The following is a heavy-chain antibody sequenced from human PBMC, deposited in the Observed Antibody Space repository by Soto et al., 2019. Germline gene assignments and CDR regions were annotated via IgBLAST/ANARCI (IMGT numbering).Heavy chain of an antibody. CDR1: GFTFSSYA. V-gene: IGHV3-30-3*01. CDR3: ARVRGGVAGTNYYYYYGMDV. J-gene: IGHJ6*02. CDR2: ISYDGSNK. D-gene: IGHD6-19*01. Sequence: GGSLRLSCAASGFTFSSYAMHWVRQAPGKGLEWVAVISYDGSNKYYADSVKGRFTISRDNSKNTLYLQMNSLRAEDTAVYYCARVRGGVAGTNYYYYYGMDVWGQGTTVTVSS.